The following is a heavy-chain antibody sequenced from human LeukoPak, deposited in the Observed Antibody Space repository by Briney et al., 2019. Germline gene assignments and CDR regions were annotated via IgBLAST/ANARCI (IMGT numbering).Heavy chain of an antibody. CDR3: AKSTAHFDY. J-gene: IGHJ4*02. CDR1: GFTFSSYG. CDR2: ISYDGSNK. V-gene: IGHV3-30*18. Sequence: GGSLRLSCAASGFTFSSYGMHWVRQAPGKGREGVAVISYDGSNKYYADSVKGRFTISRDNSKNTLYLQMNSLRAEDTAVYYCAKSTAHFDYWGQGTLVTVSS. D-gene: IGHD2-2*01.